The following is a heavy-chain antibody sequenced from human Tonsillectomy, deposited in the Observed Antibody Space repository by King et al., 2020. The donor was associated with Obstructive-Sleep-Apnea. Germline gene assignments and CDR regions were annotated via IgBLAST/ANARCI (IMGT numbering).Heavy chain of an antibody. V-gene: IGHV4-39*02. CDR1: GGSISASKYY. D-gene: IGHD1-14*01. Sequence: QLQESGPGLVKPSETLSLTCTFSGGSISASKYYLGWIRQSPGKGLEWIGSFYEDGTTFYNPSLKSRVTISEDTSKNHFSLKLTSVTAADTAVYYCWRAPDHWGQGTLVTVDS. CDR3: WRAPDH. CDR2: FYEDGTT. J-gene: IGHJ4*02.